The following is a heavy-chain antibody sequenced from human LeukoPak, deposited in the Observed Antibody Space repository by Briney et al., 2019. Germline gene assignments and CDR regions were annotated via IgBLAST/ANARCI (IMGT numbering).Heavy chain of an antibody. D-gene: IGHD3-16*01. V-gene: IGHV3-48*03. J-gene: IGHJ4*02. CDR1: GFPFTTFE. CDR3: VGGGLRFFDY. CDR2: IIGGSSTI. Sequence: GSLRLSCSASGFPFTTFEMNWVRQAAGEGLEWISYIIGGSSTIFCADSVKGRFTSFRDNAKNSLYLQLISLRVEDTAESVCVGGGLRFFDYWGQGSRVIVSS.